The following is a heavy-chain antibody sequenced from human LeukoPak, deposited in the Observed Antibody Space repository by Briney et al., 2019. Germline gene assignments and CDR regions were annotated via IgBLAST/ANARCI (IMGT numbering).Heavy chain of an antibody. D-gene: IGHD2-2*01. CDR3: ARVGYCSSTSCPNDGYYYYMDV. J-gene: IGHJ6*03. Sequence: VASVKVSCKASGYTFTSYYMHWVRQAPGQGLEWMGIINPSGGSTNYAQKFQGRVTITTDESTSTAYMELSSLRSEDTAVYYCARVGYCSSTSCPNDGYYYYMDVWGKGTTVTVSS. CDR2: INPSGGST. V-gene: IGHV1-46*01. CDR1: GYTFTSYY.